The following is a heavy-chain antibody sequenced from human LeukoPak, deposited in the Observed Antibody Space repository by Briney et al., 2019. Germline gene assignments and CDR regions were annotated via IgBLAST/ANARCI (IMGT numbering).Heavy chain of an antibody. J-gene: IGHJ3*02. D-gene: IGHD3-22*01. CDR2: IYYSGST. CDR3: ARHTYYYDSSGYYPAFDI. V-gene: IGHV4-59*08. CDR1: GGSISSYY. Sequence: PSETLSLTCTVSGGSISSYYWSWIRQPPGEGLEWIGYIYYSGSTNYNPSLKSRVTISVDTSKNQFSLKLSSVTAADTAVYYCARHTYYYDSSGYYPAFDIWGQGTMVTVSS.